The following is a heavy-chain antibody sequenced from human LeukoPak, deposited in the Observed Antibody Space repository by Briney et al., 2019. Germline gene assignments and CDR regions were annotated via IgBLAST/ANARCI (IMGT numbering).Heavy chain of an antibody. CDR1: GFTFSSYS. CDR2: ISSSSSTI. V-gene: IGHV3-48*01. J-gene: IGHJ6*02. Sequence: GGSLRLSCAASGFTFSSYSMNWVRQAPGKGLEWVSYISSSSSTIYYADSVKGRFTISRDNAKNSLCLQMNSLRAEDTAVYYCARDYCSSTSCYYYYYYGMDVWGQGTTVTVSS. D-gene: IGHD2-2*01. CDR3: ARDYCSSTSCYYYYYYGMDV.